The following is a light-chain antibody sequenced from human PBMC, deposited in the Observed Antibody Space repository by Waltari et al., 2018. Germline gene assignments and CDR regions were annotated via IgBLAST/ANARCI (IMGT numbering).Light chain of an antibody. Sequence: QSALTQPASLSGSPGQSIPISCTGTSRDVGSSNLVSWYQQPPGKAPTLIIYEGSKRPSGVSNRCSGSKSGNTASLTISGLQAEDEADYHCCSYAGGSAFVVFGGGTKLTVL. CDR2: EGS. CDR3: CSYAGGSAFVV. J-gene: IGLJ2*01. CDR1: SRDVGSSNL. V-gene: IGLV2-23*03.